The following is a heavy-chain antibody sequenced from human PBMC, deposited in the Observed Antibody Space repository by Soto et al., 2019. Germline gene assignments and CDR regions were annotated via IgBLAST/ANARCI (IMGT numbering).Heavy chain of an antibody. CDR1: GFTVSSNY. J-gene: IGHJ5*02. CDR2: ISGSGGST. Sequence: PGGSLRLSCAASGFTVSSNYMSWVRQAPGKGLEWVSAISGSGGSTYYADSVKGRFTISRDNSKNTLYLQMNSLRAEDTAVYYCAKESEYSSSYTFDPWGQGTLVTVSS. CDR3: AKESEYSSSYTFDP. D-gene: IGHD6-13*01. V-gene: IGHV3-23*01.